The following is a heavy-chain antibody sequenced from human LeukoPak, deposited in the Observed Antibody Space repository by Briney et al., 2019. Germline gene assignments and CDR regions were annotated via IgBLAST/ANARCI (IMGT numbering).Heavy chain of an antibody. CDR3: AKKLAARGKSYYFDY. V-gene: IGHV3-30*02. CDR2: IRYDGSNK. CDR1: GFTFSSYG. Sequence: GGSLRLSCAASGFTFSSYGMHWVRQAPGKGLEWVAFIRYDGSNKYYADSVKGRFTISRDNSKNTLYLQMNSLRAEDTAVYYCAKKLAARGKSYYFDYWGQGTLVTVSS. J-gene: IGHJ4*02. D-gene: IGHD6-6*01.